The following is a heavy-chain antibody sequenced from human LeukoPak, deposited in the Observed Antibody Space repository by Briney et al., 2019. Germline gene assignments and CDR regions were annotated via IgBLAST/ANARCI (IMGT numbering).Heavy chain of an antibody. CDR3: ARLLWLGESPGSWFDS. Sequence: PSETLSLTCSVSGGSITSHFWSWIRQPPGKGLEWIGYIHYSGSTNYNPSLKSRVTISPDTSKNQLFLKLNSVTAADTAVYYCARLLWLGESPGSWFDSWGQGTLVTVSS. CDR1: GGSITSHF. D-gene: IGHD3-10*01. V-gene: IGHV4-59*11. CDR2: IHYSGST. J-gene: IGHJ5*01.